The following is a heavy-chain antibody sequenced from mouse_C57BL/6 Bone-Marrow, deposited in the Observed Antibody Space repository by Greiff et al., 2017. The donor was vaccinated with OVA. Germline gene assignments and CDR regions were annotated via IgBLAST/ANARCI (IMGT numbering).Heavy chain of an antibody. Sequence: EVKLMESGGGLVKPGGSLKLSCAASGFTFSSYAMSWVRQTPEKRLEWVATISDGGSYTYYPDNVKGRFTISRDNAKNNLYLQMSHLKSEDTAMYYCARERGYYGSSNYWGQGTTLTVSS. CDR3: ARERGYYGSSNY. V-gene: IGHV5-4*01. CDR2: ISDGGSYT. J-gene: IGHJ2*01. CDR1: GFTFSSYA. D-gene: IGHD1-1*01.